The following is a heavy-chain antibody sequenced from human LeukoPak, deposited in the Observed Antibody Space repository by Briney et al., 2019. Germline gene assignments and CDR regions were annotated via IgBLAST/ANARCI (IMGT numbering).Heavy chain of an antibody. Sequence: PGGSLRLSCAASGFTFSSYSMNWVRQPPGKGLEWVSFISSSRSYIYYADSVKGRFTISRDNAKNSLYLQMNSLRAEDTAVYYCARDSELIVGATASFDYWGQGTLVTVSS. D-gene: IGHD1-26*01. J-gene: IGHJ4*02. CDR1: GFTFSSYS. V-gene: IGHV3-21*01. CDR3: ARDSELIVGATASFDY. CDR2: ISSSRSYI.